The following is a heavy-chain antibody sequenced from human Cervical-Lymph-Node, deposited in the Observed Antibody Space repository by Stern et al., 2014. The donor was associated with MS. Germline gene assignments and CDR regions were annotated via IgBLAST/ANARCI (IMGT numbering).Heavy chain of an antibody. CDR3: ASANCSSTSCPNWFDP. J-gene: IGHJ5*02. CDR1: GGSISSGDYY. CDR2: IYFSGST. V-gene: IGHV4-30-4*01. D-gene: IGHD2-2*01. Sequence: LQLHESGPGLVKPSQTLSLTCTVSGGSISSGDYYLSWIRQPPRKGLEWIGYIYFSGSTYYNPSLKSRVTISVDTSKNQFSLKLSSVTAADTAVYYCASANCSSTSCPNWFDPWGQGTLVTVSS.